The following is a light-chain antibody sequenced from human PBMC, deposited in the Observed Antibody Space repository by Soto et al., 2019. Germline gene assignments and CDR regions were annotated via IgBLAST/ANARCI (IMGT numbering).Light chain of an antibody. CDR2: GAS. CDR1: QSVSSSY. J-gene: IGKJ1*01. V-gene: IGKV3-20*01. CDR3: QQYATSRT. Sequence: EIVLTQSPGTLSLSPGERATLSCRASQSVSSSYLAWYQQKPGQAPRVLIYGASNRATSISDRFSGSGSGTDFTLTISRLEPEDFAVYYCQQYATSRTFGQGTTVEIK.